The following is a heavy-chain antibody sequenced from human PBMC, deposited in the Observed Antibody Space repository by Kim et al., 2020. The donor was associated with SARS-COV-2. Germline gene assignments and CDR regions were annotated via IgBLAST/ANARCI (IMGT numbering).Heavy chain of an antibody. CDR1: GDPIEDYL. D-gene: IGHD6-13*01. J-gene: IGHJ5*02. V-gene: IGHV4-59*08. CDR3: ARQVGGTSSWNWFDP. Sequence: SETLSLTCSVTGDPIEDYLWSWIRQSPGKGLEWIGYIFHSGLVRYNPSLTSRLTMSVDTSKNQFSLKLDSMTATDTAVYYCARQVGGTSSWNWFDPWGPG. CDR2: IFHSGLV.